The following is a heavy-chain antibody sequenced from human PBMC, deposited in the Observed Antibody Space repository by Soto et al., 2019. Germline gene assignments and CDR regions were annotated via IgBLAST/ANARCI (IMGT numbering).Heavy chain of an antibody. Sequence: QVQLVESGGGVVQPGRSLRLSCAASGFTFSSYGMHWVRQAPGKGLEWVAVIWYDGSNKNYADSVKGRFTISRDNSKNTLYLQMNSLRAEDTAVYYCARDSSVARPFAYWGQGTVVTVSS. CDR1: GFTFSSYG. V-gene: IGHV3-33*01. CDR3: ARDSSVARPFAY. CDR2: IWYDGSNK. D-gene: IGHD6-19*01. J-gene: IGHJ4*02.